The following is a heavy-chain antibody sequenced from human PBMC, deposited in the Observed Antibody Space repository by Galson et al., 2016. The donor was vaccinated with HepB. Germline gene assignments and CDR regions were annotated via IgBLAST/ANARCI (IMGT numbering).Heavy chain of an antibody. D-gene: IGHD5-12*01. Sequence: SLRLSCAASGFTFSQFAVHWVRQAPGKGLEWVAVISYDGTKQYYTDSVKGRFTVSRDDSKNTLYLQMNTLRPEDTAVYYCARDQKYSGSDFYYAMDVGGKGATVTVAS. CDR3: ARDQKYSGSDFYYAMDV. V-gene: IGHV3-30*04. J-gene: IGHJ6*04. CDR1: GFTFSQFA. CDR2: ISYDGTKQ.